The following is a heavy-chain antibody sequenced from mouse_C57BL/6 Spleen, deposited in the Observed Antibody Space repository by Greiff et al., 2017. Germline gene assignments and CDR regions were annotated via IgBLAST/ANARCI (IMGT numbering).Heavy chain of an antibody. CDR3: TRSYDGYYVWFAY. J-gene: IGHJ3*01. CDR1: GYTFTDYE. CDR2: IDPETGGT. D-gene: IGHD2-3*01. V-gene: IGHV1-15*01. Sequence: QVQLQQSGAELVRPGASVTLSCKASGYTFTDYEMHWVKQTPVHGLEWIGAIDPETGGTAYNQKFKGKAILTADKSSSTAYMELRSLTSEDSAGYYCTRSYDGYYVWFAYWGQGTLVTVSA.